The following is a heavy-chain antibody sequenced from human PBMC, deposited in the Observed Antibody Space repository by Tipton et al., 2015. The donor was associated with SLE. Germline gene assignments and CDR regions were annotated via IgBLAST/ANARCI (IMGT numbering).Heavy chain of an antibody. CDR2: ISGSGGSS. CDR1: GFSFSSYA. Sequence: GFLRLSCAASGFSFSSYAMYWVRQAPGKGLEWVSLISGSGGSSDYAESVKGRFTISRDGSENTLYLQMNSLRAEDTAVYYCAKENVPGTGDYYFDYWGQGTLVTVSS. V-gene: IGHV3-23*01. J-gene: IGHJ4*02. CDR3: AKENVPGTGDYYFDY. D-gene: IGHD6-19*01.